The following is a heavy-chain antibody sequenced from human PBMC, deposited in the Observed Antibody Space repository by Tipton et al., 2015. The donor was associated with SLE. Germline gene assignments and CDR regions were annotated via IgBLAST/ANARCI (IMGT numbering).Heavy chain of an antibody. D-gene: IGHD2-2*01. CDR3: ARSTDQNWFDP. CDR2: IHRSGIT. CDR1: GYSIRNGYY. V-gene: IGHV4-38-2*02. J-gene: IGHJ5*02. Sequence: TLSLTCNVSGYSIRNGYYWGWIRQAPGKGLEWTGTIHRSGITYYNPSLKSRVTISVDTSKNQFSLKLRSVTAADTAVYYCARSTDQNWFDPWGQGTLVTVSS.